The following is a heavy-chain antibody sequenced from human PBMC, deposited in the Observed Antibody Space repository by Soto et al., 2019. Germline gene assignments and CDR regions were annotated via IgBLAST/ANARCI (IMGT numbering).Heavy chain of an antibody. D-gene: IGHD3-22*01. V-gene: IGHV3-23*01. J-gene: IGHJ4*02. CDR1: GFTFSSYA. CDR2: ISGSGGST. Sequence: GGSLRLSYAASGFTFSSYAMSWVRQAPGKGLEWVSAISGSGGSTYYADSVKGRFTISRDNSKNTLYLQMNSLRAEDTAVYYCAKDLRARSPYYYDSSGLGYFDYWGQGTLVTVSS. CDR3: AKDLRARSPYYYDSSGLGYFDY.